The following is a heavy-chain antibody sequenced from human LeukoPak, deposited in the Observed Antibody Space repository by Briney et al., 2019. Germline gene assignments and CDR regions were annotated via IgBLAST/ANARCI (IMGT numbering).Heavy chain of an antibody. J-gene: IGHJ3*02. Sequence: ASVKVSCKASGYTVTSYGISWVRHAHGPGLEWMGCISAYNGNTNYAQMLQGRVTMTTDTSTSTGYMELRSLRSDDTAVYYCARDIVATKDAFDIWGQGTMVTVSS. CDR2: ISAYNGNT. D-gene: IGHD5-12*01. CDR3: ARDIVATKDAFDI. V-gene: IGHV1-18*01. CDR1: GYTVTSYG.